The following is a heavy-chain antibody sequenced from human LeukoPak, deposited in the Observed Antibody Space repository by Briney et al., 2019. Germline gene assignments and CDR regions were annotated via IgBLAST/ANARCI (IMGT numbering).Heavy chain of an antibody. CDR3: AKWGDYDVLTGYYVPDY. V-gene: IGHV3-23*01. Sequence: GGSLRLSCAASGFTFSNYAMSWVRQAPGKGLEWVSAILGSGGSTYYADSVKGRFTVSRNNSKSTLYLQMNSLRAEDTALYYCAKWGDYDVLTGYYVPDYWGQGTLVTVSS. CDR1: GFTFSNYA. D-gene: IGHD3-9*01. CDR2: ILGSGGST. J-gene: IGHJ4*02.